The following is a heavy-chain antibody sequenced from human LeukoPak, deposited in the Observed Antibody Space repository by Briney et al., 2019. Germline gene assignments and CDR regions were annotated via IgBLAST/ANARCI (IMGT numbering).Heavy chain of an antibody. CDR2: IIPIFGTA. J-gene: IGHJ6*04. Sequence: GASVKVSCKASGGTFSSYAISWVRQAPGRGLEWMGGIIPIFGTANYAQKFQGRVTITADKSTSTAYMELSSLRSEDTAVYYCARQRRRATVTTLTSSVDYGMDVWGKGTTVTVSS. D-gene: IGHD4-17*01. V-gene: IGHV1-69*06. CDR1: GGTFSSYA. CDR3: ARQRRRATVTTLTSSVDYGMDV.